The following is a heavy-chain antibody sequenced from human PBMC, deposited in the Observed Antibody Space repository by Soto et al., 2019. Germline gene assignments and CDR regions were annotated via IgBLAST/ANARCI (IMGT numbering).Heavy chain of an antibody. J-gene: IGHJ4*02. CDR2: ISVSGGST. V-gene: IGHV3-23*01. CDR3: AKDPGVLRYFDWLYPFDY. D-gene: IGHD3-9*01. CDR1: GFTLSSYA. Sequence: PGGSLRLSCAASGFTLSSYAMSWVRQAPGKGLEWVSGISVSGGSTHYADSVKGRFTISRDNSKNTLYLQMNSLRAEDTAVYYCAKDPGVLRYFDWLYPFDYWGQGTLVTVSS.